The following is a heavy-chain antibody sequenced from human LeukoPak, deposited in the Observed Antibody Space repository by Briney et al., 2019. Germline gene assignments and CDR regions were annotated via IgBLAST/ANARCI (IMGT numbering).Heavy chain of an antibody. D-gene: IGHD3-10*01. V-gene: IGHV3-74*01. Sequence: GGSLRLSCAASGFTFSDNWMHWVRQAPGKGLVWVSRINLDGSSTTYADSVKGRFTISRDNSKNTLYLQMNSLRAEDTAVYYCARVLWFGEPHNWFDPWGQGTLVTVSS. CDR1: GFTFSDNW. J-gene: IGHJ5*02. CDR3: ARVLWFGEPHNWFDP. CDR2: INLDGSST.